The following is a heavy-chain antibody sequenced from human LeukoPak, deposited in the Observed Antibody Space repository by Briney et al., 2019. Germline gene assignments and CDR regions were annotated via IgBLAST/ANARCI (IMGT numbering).Heavy chain of an antibody. CDR3: ARGSTSGH. D-gene: IGHD3-10*01. CDR2: INHSGST. J-gene: IGHJ4*02. CDR1: GGSFSGYY. V-gene: IGHV4-34*01. Sequence: SETLSLTCAVYGGSFSGYYWSWIRQPPGKGLEWIGEINHSGSTNYNPSLKSRVTISVDTSKNQFSLKLSSVAAADTAVYYCARGSTSGHWGQGTLVTVSS.